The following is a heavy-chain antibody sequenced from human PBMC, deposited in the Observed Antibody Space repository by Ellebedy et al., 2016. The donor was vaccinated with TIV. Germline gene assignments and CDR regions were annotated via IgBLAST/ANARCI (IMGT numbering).Heavy chain of an antibody. D-gene: IGHD3-10*01. CDR1: GFTFDDYT. Sequence: GGSLRLXCAASGFTFDDYTMHWVRQAPGKGLEWVSLISWDGGSTYYADSVKGRFTISRDNSKNSLYLQMNSLRTEDTALYYCAKSPYGSGSNIDFWGQGTLVTVSS. J-gene: IGHJ4*02. CDR3: AKSPYGSGSNIDF. V-gene: IGHV3-43*01. CDR2: ISWDGGST.